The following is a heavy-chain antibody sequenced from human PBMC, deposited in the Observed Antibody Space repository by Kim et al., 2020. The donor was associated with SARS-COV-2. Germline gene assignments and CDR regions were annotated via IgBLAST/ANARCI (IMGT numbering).Heavy chain of an antibody. Sequence: GGSLRLSCAASGFTFSSYGMHWVRQAPGKGLEWVAVIWYDGSNKYYADSVKGRFTISRDNSKNTLYLQMNSLRAEDTAVYYCARDNYSSGSPFDYWGQGTLVTVSS. CDR1: GFTFSSYG. D-gene: IGHD3-22*01. J-gene: IGHJ4*02. V-gene: IGHV3-33*01. CDR3: ARDNYSSGSPFDY. CDR2: IWYDGSNK.